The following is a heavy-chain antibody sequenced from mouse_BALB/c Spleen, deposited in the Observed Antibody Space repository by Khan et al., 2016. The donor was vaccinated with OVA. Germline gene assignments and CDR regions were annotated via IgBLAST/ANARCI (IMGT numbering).Heavy chain of an antibody. CDR3: ARGGGDGFTD. CDR2: SYPGNGDN. V-gene: IGHV1-80*01. Sequence: QVQLQQSGAELVRPGSSVKISCKASGYSFSRSWMNWVKQRPGQGLEWIGQSYPGNGDNNYNEKFKAKVTLTADKSSSTAYMEINSLTPEDSGVYCCARGGGDGFTDWGHGTLVTVSA. J-gene: IGHJ3*01. D-gene: IGHD2-13*01. CDR1: GYSFSRSW.